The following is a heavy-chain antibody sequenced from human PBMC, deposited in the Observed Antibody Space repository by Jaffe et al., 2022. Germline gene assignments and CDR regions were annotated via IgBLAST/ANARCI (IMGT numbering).Heavy chain of an antibody. CDR3: ARDFFHIGAVPDVTSAVDI. Sequence: QVQLAQSGADVKPPGASVKVSCKASGYSFTRYGIAWVRQAPGQGLEWMGWISTYNGNTNYAQNLQGRVTMTIDTITNSAYMELRSLTSDDTAVYYCARDFFHIGAVPDVTSAVDIWGQGTVVTVSS. CDR2: ISTYNGNT. V-gene: IGHV1-18*01. J-gene: IGHJ3*02. CDR1: GYSFTRYG. D-gene: IGHD2-2*01.